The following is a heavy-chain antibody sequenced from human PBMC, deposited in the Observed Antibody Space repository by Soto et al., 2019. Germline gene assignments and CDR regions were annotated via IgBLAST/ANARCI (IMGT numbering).Heavy chain of an antibody. CDR1: GFTFSSYW. CDR2: IKQDGSEK. Sequence: GGSLRLSCAASGFTFSSYWMSWVRQAPGKGLEWVANIKQDGSEKYYVDSVKGRFTISRDNAKNSLYLQMNSLRAEDTAVYYCARDMNEDIVVVVAGAFDIWGQGTMVTVSS. J-gene: IGHJ3*02. D-gene: IGHD2-15*01. V-gene: IGHV3-7*01. CDR3: ARDMNEDIVVVVAGAFDI.